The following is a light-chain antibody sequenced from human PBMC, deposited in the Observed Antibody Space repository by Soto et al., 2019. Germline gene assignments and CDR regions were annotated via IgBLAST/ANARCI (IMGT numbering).Light chain of an antibody. V-gene: IGKV1-6*01. J-gene: IGKJ1*01. CDR1: RDVGSD. CDR3: LQDYGDSWT. CDR2: AAS. Sequence: QSPSSLSATVGEKIIITCRASRDVGSDVSWYQQKPGQAPKLLIYAASNLYTGVPSRFSGSRSGTEFTFTISSLQPEDFASYYCLQDYGDSWTFGQGTKVDIK.